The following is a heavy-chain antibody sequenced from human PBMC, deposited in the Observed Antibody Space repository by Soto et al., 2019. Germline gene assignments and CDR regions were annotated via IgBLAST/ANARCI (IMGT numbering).Heavy chain of an antibody. V-gene: IGHV4-39*01. CDR2: IYFSGTT. J-gene: IGHJ3*02. Sequence: QLQLQESGPGLVKPSETLSLTCTVSGGSISSSSYYWGWIRQPPGKGLEWIARIYFSGTTYYSPSLKSRVIMSVETSKNRCPLKLSSVTAADTAVYYCARSIPGAEPEYAFDIWGQGTMVTVSS. D-gene: IGHD6-19*01. CDR3: ARSIPGAEPEYAFDI. CDR1: GGSISSSSYY.